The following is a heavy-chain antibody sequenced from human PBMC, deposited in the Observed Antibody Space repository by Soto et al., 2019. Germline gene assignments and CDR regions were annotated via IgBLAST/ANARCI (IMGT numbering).Heavy chain of an antibody. J-gene: IGHJ4*02. CDR3: ARGQGAAAGHSNFDY. CDR1: GGSISGTTYS. V-gene: IGHV4-30-2*01. Sequence: QLQLQESGSGLVKPSQTLSLTCAVSGGSISGTTYSWSWIRQPPGKGLEWIGYIYDSGNTYYNPSPTSQFSISVDRSKNQFSLKLSSVTAADTAVYYCARGQGAAAGHSNFDYWGQGALVTVSS. D-gene: IGHD6-13*01. CDR2: IYDSGNT.